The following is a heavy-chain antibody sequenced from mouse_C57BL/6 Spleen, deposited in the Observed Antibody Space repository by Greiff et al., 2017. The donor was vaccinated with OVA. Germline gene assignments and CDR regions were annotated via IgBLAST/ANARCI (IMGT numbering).Heavy chain of an antibody. CDR2: ISYDGSN. CDR1: GYSITSGYY. V-gene: IGHV3-6*01. D-gene: IGHD1-1*01. Sequence: EVQLQESGPGLVKPSQSLSLTCSVTGYSITSGYYWNWIRQFPGNKLEWMGYISYDGSNNYNPSLKNRISITRDTSKNQFFLKLNSVTTEDTATYYCARGHYGSRGYFDYWGQGTTLTVSS. CDR3: ARGHYGSRGYFDY. J-gene: IGHJ2*01.